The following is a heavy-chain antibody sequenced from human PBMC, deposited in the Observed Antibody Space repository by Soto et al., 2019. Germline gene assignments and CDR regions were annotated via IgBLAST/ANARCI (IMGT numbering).Heavy chain of an antibody. J-gene: IGHJ6*02. CDR1: CDSLRGQS. CDR2: LDQSGGT. V-gene: IGHV4-34*01. CDR3: ATEASHAWPGESLDV. D-gene: IGHD2-21*01. Sequence: KASETLSLTCAVVCDSLRGQSWNWIRQSPGKGLEWIGELDQSGGTNYNPSLKSRAIISDDTSKNQFSLTLTSVTAADTAVYYCATEASHAWPGESLDVWGPGTSLTVFS.